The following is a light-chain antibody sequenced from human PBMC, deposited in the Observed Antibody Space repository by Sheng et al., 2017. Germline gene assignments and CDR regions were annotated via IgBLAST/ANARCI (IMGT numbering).Light chain of an antibody. J-gene: IGKJ1*01. CDR2: KAS. Sequence: DIQMTQSPSTLSASVGDRVTITCRASQSISNWLAWYQQKPGKAPKLLISKASNLESGVPSRFSGSGSGTEFTLTISSLQPDDFAVYYCQQYGSSPWTFGHGTKVEIK. V-gene: IGKV1-5*03. CDR3: QQYGSSPWT. CDR1: QSISNW.